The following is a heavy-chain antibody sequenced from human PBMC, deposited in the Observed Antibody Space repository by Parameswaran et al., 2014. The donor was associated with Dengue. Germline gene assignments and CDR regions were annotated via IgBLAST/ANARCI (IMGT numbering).Heavy chain of an antibody. CDR3: ARVKGYSYGYLFYYYYYMDV. J-gene: IGHJ6*03. CDR2: IYTSGST. V-gene: IGHV4-61*02. Sequence: WIRQPQEGLEWIGRIYTSGSTNYNPSLKSRVTISVDTSKNQFSLKLSSVTAADTAVYYCARVKGYSYGYLFYYYYYMDVWGKGTTVTVSS. D-gene: IGHD5-18*01.